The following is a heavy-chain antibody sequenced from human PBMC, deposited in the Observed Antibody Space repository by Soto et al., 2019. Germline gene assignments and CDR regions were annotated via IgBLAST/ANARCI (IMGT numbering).Heavy chain of an antibody. D-gene: IGHD1-26*01. V-gene: IGHV3-30*04. CDR3: ARSAGGSYPQYDY. J-gene: IGHJ4*02. CDR1: GFTISSYA. CDR2: IAYDGRDK. Sequence: GGSLRLSCAASGFTISSYAMHRVRQAPGTGLEWVAVIAYDGRDKYYPDSVKGRFTISRDNSKNTLYLQMNSLRAEDTAVYYCARSAGGSYPQYDYWAQGTLVTVSS.